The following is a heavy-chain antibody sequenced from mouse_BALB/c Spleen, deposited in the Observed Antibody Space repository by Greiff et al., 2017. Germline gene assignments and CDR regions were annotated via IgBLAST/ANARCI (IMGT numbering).Heavy chain of an antibody. CDR1: GFTFSSYA. V-gene: IGHV5-6-5*01. D-gene: IGHD2-4*01. J-gene: IGHJ2*01. Sequence: EVQLVESGGGLVKPGGSLKLSCAASGFTFSSYAMSWVRQTPEKRLEWVASISSGGSTYYPDSVKGRFTISRDNARNILYLQMSSLRSEDTAMYYCARGARIYYDPFDYWGQGTTLTVSS. CDR2: ISSGGST. CDR3: ARGARIYYDPFDY.